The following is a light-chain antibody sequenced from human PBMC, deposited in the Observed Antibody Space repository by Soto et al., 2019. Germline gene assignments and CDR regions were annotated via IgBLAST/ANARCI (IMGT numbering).Light chain of an antibody. CDR1: SSNIGAYD. CDR2: GTS. J-gene: IGLJ1*01. Sequence: QSALTQPPSVSGAPGQRVTISCTGSSSNIGAYDVHWYQQLPGAAPKLLIYGTSNRPSGVPGRFSGSKSGTSASLAITGLQAEDEVDYYCQSYDSSLSAFVFGTGTRSPS. V-gene: IGLV1-40*01. CDR3: QSYDSSLSAFV.